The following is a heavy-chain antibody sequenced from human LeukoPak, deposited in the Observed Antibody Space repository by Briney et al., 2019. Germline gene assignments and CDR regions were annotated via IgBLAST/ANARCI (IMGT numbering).Heavy chain of an antibody. CDR3: ARSSSGWRLDFDC. CDR1: GYTFTDYN. D-gene: IGHD6-19*01. V-gene: IGHV1-2*02. J-gene: IGHJ4*02. CDR2: INPKSGGT. Sequence: GASVKVSCSSSGYTFTDYNLHWVRQAPGEGVEWMGWINPKSGGTKFAQKHQGGVTMTADTSIDTAHLELSNLKSDDTAIYYCARSSSGWRLDFDCWGQGTLVTVSS.